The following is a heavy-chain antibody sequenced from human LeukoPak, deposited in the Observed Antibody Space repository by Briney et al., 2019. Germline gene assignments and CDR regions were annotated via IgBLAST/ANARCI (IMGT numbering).Heavy chain of an antibody. Sequence: TGGSLRLSCVASGFTVSSNYMSWVRQAPGKGLEWVSVIYSGGSTYYADSVKGRFTISRDNSKNTLYLQMNSLRAEDTAVYYCARASYYYEFYYYYYYYMDVWGKGTTVTISS. D-gene: IGHD3-22*01. J-gene: IGHJ6*03. CDR1: GFTVSSNY. CDR3: ARASYYYEFYYYYYYYMDV. CDR2: IYSGGST. V-gene: IGHV3-53*01.